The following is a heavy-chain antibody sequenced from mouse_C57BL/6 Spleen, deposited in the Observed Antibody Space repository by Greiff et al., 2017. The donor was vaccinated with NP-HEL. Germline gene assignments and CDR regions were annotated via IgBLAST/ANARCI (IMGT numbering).Heavy chain of an antibody. CDR3: ACYYGSSYAMDY. J-gene: IGHJ4*01. CDR1: GYTFTSYW. V-gene: IGHV1-69*01. D-gene: IGHD1-1*01. Sequence: QVQLQQPGAELVMPGASVKLSCKASGYTFTSYWMHWVKQRPGQGLEWIGEIDPSDSYTNYNQKFKGKSTLTVDKSSSTAYMQLSSLTSEDSAVYYCACYYGSSYAMDYWGQGTSVTVSS. CDR2: IDPSDSYT.